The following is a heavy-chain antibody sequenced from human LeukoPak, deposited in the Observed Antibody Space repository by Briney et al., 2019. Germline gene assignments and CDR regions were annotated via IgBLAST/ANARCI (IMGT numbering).Heavy chain of an antibody. CDR1: GFTFSSYG. V-gene: IGHV3-30*02. CDR2: IRYDGSNK. CDR3: ARDRGGWYNY. Sequence: PGGSLRLSCAASGFTFSSYGMHWVRQAPGKGLEWVAFIRYDGSNKYYADSVKGRFTISRDSSKNTLYLQMNSLRAEDTAVYYCARDRGGWYNYWGQGTLVTVSS. D-gene: IGHD6-19*01. J-gene: IGHJ4*02.